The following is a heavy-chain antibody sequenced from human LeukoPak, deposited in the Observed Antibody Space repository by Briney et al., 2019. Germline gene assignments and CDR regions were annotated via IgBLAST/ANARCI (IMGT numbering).Heavy chain of an antibody. CDR3: AKRLSWGGTVTPFRAFDI. J-gene: IGHJ3*02. D-gene: IGHD4-17*01. CDR1: GFTFSDYY. CDR2: ISSSSYST. V-gene: IGHV3-23*01. Sequence: PGGSLRLSCAASGFTFSDYYMSWIRQAPGKGLEWVSAISSSSYSTYYADAVKGRFTISRDNSKNTLYLQMNSLRAEDTAVYYCAKRLSWGGTVTPFRAFDIWGQGTMVTVSS.